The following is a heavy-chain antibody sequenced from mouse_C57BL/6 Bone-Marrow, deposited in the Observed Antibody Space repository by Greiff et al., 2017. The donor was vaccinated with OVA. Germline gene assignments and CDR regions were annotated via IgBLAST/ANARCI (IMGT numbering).Heavy chain of an antibody. CDR3: ARGLLRAWFAY. V-gene: IGHV1-4*01. J-gene: IGHJ3*01. CDR1: GYTFTSYT. CDR2: INPSSGYT. Sequence: QVQLQQSGAELARPGASVKMSCKASGYTFTSYTMHWVKQRPGQGLEWIGYINPSSGYTKYNQKFKDKATLTADKSSRTAYMQLSSLTSEDSAVYYCARGLLRAWFAYWGQGTLVTVSA. D-gene: IGHD1-1*01.